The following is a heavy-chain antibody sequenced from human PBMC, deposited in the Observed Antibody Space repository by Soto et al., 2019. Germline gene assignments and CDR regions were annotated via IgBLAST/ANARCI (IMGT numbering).Heavy chain of an antibody. CDR3: VRDSARAFDI. V-gene: IGHV3-48*02. D-gene: IGHD1-26*01. J-gene: IGHJ3*02. CDR2: LSSSKTYI. Sequence: GGSLRLSCAASGFSFSSYSMNWVRQAPGKGLEWISYLSSSKTYIWYADSVKGRFTISRDNAKNSLSLQMNSLRDEDTAVYYCVRDSARAFDIWGLGTMVTVSS. CDR1: GFSFSSYS.